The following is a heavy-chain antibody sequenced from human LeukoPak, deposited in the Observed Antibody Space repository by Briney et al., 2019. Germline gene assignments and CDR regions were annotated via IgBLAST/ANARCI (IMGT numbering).Heavy chain of an antibody. CDR1: GGSLSSYY. J-gene: IGHJ3*02. CDR3: ARDYYGSSGYYSLGAFDI. V-gene: IGHV4-59*01. CDR2: IYYSGST. Sequence: SETLSLTCTVSGGSLSSYYWNWIRQPPGKGLEWIGYIYYSGSTNYNPSLKSRVTISVDTSKNQFSLKLSSVTAADTAVYYCARDYYGSSGYYSLGAFDIWGQGTMVTVSS. D-gene: IGHD3-22*01.